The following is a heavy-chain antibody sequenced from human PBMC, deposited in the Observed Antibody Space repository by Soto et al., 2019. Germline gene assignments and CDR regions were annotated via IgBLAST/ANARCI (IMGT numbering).Heavy chain of an antibody. CDR1: GDSISSDDYY. V-gene: IGHV4-30-4*01. CDR2: IYYTGRT. Sequence: KPSETLSLTCTVSGDSISSDDYYWSWIRQPPGKGLEWVGYIYYTGRTSYNPSLESRLTISIDTSKNHFSLKLSSVSAADTAVYYCARDRSNSPDYFDYWGQGALVTVSS. D-gene: IGHD6-6*01. J-gene: IGHJ4*02. CDR3: ARDRSNSPDYFDY.